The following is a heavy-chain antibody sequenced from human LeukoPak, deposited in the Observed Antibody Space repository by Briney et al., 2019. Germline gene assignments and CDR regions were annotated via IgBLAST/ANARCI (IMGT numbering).Heavy chain of an antibody. D-gene: IGHD3-22*01. CDR3: ARDLAYYYDRNYD. CDR1: GFTFSIYS. V-gene: IGHV3-21*01. CDR2: IDSSSYNI. Sequence: PRGSLRLSCAASGFTFSIYSMNWVRQAPGKGLEWVSSIDSSSYNIYYADSVKGRFTISRDNAQSSVFLQMNSLRAEDTAVYYCARDLAYYYDRNYDWGQGTLVTVSS. J-gene: IGHJ4*02.